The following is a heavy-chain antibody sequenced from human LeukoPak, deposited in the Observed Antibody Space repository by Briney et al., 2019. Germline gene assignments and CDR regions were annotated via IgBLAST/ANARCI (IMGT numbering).Heavy chain of an antibody. Sequence: GESLQISCQGSGKRFSNSWIAWVRQMPGRGLEWVGIIYPDDSNTRYSPSFQGHVALSADKSNNTAYLQWSSLKASDTAMYYCARRIYSNTRFDAFDIWGQGTMVTVSS. CDR2: IYPDDSNT. J-gene: IGHJ3*02. CDR3: ARRIYSNTRFDAFDI. CDR1: GKRFSNSW. V-gene: IGHV5-51*01. D-gene: IGHD6-13*01.